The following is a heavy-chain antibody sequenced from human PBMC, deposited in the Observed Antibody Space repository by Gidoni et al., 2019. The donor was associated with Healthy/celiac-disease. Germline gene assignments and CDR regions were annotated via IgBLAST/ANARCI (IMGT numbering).Heavy chain of an antibody. J-gene: IGHJ5*02. CDR2: ISSSSSYI. CDR3: ARDGESYYYDSSGYYPHLYNWFDP. D-gene: IGHD3-22*01. V-gene: IGHV3-21*01. Sequence: EVQLVESGGGLVKPGGSLRLSCAASGFTFSSYSMNWVRQAPGKGLEWVSSISSSSSYIYYADSVKGRFTISRDNAKNSLYLQMNSLRAEDTAVYYCARDGESYYYDSSGYYPHLYNWFDPWGQGTLVTVSS. CDR1: GFTFSSYS.